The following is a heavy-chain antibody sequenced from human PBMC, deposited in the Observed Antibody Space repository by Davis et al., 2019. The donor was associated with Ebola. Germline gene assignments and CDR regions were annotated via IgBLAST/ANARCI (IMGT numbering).Heavy chain of an antibody. D-gene: IGHD6-13*01. CDR2: IAVYNGDT. CDR1: GYTFTTYI. V-gene: IGHV1-18*01. J-gene: IGHJ6*02. CDR3: ARIAAESDYGMDV. Sequence: ASVKVSCKASGYTFTTYIITWVRQAPGQGLEWMGWIAVYNGDTKYAHEIQGRVTMSTDISTDTVYMDLRGLRSDDTAVYFCARIAAESDYGMDVWGQGTTVTVSS.